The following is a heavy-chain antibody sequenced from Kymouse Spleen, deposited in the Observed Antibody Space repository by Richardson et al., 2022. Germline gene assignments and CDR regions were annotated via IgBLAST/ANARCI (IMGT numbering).Heavy chain of an antibody. CDR3: AREVLWFGELSGMDV. CDR1: GGSISSYY. D-gene: IGHD3-10*01. V-gene: IGHV4-59*01. Sequence: QVQLQESGPGLVKPSETLSLTCTVSGGSISSYYWSWIRQPPGKGLEWIGYIYYSGSTNYNPSLKSRVTISVDTSKNQFSLKLSSVTAADTAVYYCAREVLWFGELSGMDVWGQGTTVTVSS. J-gene: IGHJ6*02. CDR2: IYYSGST.